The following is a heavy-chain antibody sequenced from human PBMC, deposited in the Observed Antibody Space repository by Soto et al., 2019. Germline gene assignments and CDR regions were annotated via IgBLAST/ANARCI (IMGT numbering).Heavy chain of an antibody. Sequence: PPETLSLTCAVSGYSISSGYYWGWIRQPPGKGLELIGSIYHSGSTYYNPSLKSRVTISVDTSKNQFSLKLSSVTAADTAVYYCARDQSLYYYDSSGYFPANYYYGMDVWGQGTTVTVSS. V-gene: IGHV4-38-2*02. J-gene: IGHJ6*02. CDR1: GYSISSGYY. D-gene: IGHD3-22*01. CDR2: IYHSGST. CDR3: ARDQSLYYYDSSGYFPANYYYGMDV.